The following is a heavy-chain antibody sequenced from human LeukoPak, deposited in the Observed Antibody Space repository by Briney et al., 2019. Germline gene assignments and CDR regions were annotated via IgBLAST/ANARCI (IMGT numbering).Heavy chain of an antibody. CDR3: AKRGDCSGTCTYDY. J-gene: IGHJ4*02. CDR1: GFTFSNYA. Sequence: GGSLRLSCAASGFTFSNYAIHWVRQAPGKGLEWVSIVGGSGVKTYYADSVKGRFTISRDNSKNTVYLQMNSLRTEDTAVYYCAKRGDCSGTCTYDYWGQGTLVTVSS. CDR2: VGGSGVKT. V-gene: IGHV3-23*01. D-gene: IGHD2-2*01.